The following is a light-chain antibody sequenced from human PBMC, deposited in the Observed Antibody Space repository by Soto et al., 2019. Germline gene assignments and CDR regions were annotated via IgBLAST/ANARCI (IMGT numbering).Light chain of an antibody. CDR1: SSDIGHYDY. Sequence: QSVLTQPASVSGSPGQSITISCTGNSSDIGHYDYVSWYQQHPGKAPKLMIYHVTYRPSGVTNRYSGSKSGNSASLTISGLQADDEADYYCCSLTTSHTYVFGSGTKVTVL. V-gene: IGLV2-14*03. CDR2: HVT. J-gene: IGLJ1*01. CDR3: CSLTTSHTYV.